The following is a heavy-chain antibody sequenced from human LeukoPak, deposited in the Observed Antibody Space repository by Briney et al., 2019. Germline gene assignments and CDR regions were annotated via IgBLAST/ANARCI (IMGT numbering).Heavy chain of an antibody. Sequence: GGSLRLSCAASGFTFDDYAMHWVRQAPGKGLEWVSGISWNSGSIGYADSVKGRFTISRDNAKNSLYLQMNSLRAEDTALYYCAKDMGYSGSHPDAFDIWGQGTMVTVSS. CDR2: ISWNSGSI. CDR1: GFTFDDYA. CDR3: AKDMGYSGSHPDAFDI. J-gene: IGHJ3*02. D-gene: IGHD1-26*01. V-gene: IGHV3-9*01.